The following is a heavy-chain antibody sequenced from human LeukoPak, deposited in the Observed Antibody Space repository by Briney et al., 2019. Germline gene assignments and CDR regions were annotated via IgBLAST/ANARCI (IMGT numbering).Heavy chain of an antibody. CDR1: GFTFSTYG. D-gene: IGHD2-2*01. CDR3: AAPGVPAATYYFDY. Sequence: PGGSLRLSCAASGFTFSTYGMHWVRQAPGKGLEWVAFIRYDGSNKYYADSVKGRFTISRDNFKNTVYLQMNSLRAEDTAVYYCAAPGVPAATYYFDYWGQGTLVTVSS. CDR2: IRYDGSNK. J-gene: IGHJ4*02. V-gene: IGHV3-30*02.